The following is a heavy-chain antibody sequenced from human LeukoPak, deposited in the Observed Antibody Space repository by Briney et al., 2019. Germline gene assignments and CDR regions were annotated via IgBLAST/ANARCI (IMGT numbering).Heavy chain of an antibody. CDR2: INPNNGAA. CDR1: GYSFTGYY. V-gene: IGHV1-2*02. J-gene: IGHJ4*02. Sequence: ASVKVSXKASGYSFTGYYIHWVRQAPGQGLDWMGGINPNNGAANYAQKFQGRVTMTRDTSISRAYMELTRLRSDDTAVYYCARGSETYYDFWSGSSFDYWGQGTLVTVSS. CDR3: ARGSETYYDFWSGSSFDY. D-gene: IGHD3-3*01.